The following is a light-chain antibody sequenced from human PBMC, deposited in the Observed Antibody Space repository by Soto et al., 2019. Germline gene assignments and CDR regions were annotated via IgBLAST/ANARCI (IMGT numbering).Light chain of an antibody. CDR2: EGI. CDR3: SSHAGRGTVV. J-gene: IGLJ2*01. V-gene: IGLV2-23*01. CDR1: SSDIGKYNL. Sequence: QSALTQPASVSGSPGQSITISCTGTSSDIGKYNLVSWYQQHPGKAPKLMIYEGIKRPSGVSNRFSGSKSGITASLTISGLQAEDEADYYCSSHAGRGTVVFGGGTQLTVL.